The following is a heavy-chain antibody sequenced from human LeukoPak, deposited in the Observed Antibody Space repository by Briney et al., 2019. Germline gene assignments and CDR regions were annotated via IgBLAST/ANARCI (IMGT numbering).Heavy chain of an antibody. CDR1: GFTFSSYW. J-gene: IGHJ4*02. V-gene: IGHV3-74*01. D-gene: IGHD4-23*01. Sequence: GGSLRLSCAASGFTFSSYWMHWVRHAPGKGLVWVSRINNDGSSTSYADSVKGRFTISRDNAKNTLYLQMNSLRAEDTAVYYCARASRYYGGNPLDYWGQGTLVTVSS. CDR2: INNDGSST. CDR3: ARASRYYGGNPLDY.